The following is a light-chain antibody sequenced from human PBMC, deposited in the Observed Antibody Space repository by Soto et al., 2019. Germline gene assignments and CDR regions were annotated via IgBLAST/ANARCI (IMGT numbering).Light chain of an antibody. V-gene: IGKV1-13*02. CDR3: QHYHSFSIT. J-gene: IGKJ5*01. CDR1: QGINSA. Sequence: AIQLTQSPSSLSASVVGRVTITCRASQGINSALAWYQQKPGKAPKLLIYDASSLEVGVPSRFSGSGSGTEFTLTISSLQPDDFATYYCQHYHSFSITFGQGTRLEIK. CDR2: DAS.